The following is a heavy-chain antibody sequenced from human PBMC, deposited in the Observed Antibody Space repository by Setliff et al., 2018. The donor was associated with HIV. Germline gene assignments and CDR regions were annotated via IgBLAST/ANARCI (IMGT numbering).Heavy chain of an antibody. CDR1: GYTFITYY. CDR3: ARDHRSVGAWVGDTSRGLFQH. Sequence: ASVKVSCKASGYTFITYYMHWVRQAPGQGLEWMGIINPSGGSTNYEQKFQGRVTMTRDTSTSTVYMELSSLRSEDTAVYYCARDHRSVGAWVGDTSRGLFQHWGQGTLVTVSS. J-gene: IGHJ1*01. CDR2: INPSGGST. D-gene: IGHD1-26*01. V-gene: IGHV1-46*01.